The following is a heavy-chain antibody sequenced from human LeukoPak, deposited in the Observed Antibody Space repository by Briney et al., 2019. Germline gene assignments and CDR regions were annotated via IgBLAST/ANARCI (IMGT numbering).Heavy chain of an antibody. Sequence: GGSLRLSCAASGFTFSSYAMHRVRQAPGKGLEWVAVISYDGSNKYYADSVKGRFTISRDNSKNTLYLQMNSLRAEDTAVYYCAREGDIVATISYYFDYWGQGTLVTVSS. CDR1: GFTFSSYA. J-gene: IGHJ4*02. CDR2: ISYDGSNK. D-gene: IGHD5-12*01. V-gene: IGHV3-30*04. CDR3: AREGDIVATISYYFDY.